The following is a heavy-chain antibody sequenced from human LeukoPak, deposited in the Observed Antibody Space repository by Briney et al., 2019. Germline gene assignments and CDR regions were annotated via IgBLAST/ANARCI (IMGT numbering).Heavy chain of an antibody. J-gene: IGHJ4*02. D-gene: IGHD6-19*01. CDR3: SGGRDITVAGPGGYFDY. Sequence: GGSLRLSCAASGFIFSDYHMSWIRQASGKGLEWVSYISPGGDAVYFADSVRGRITISRDNAKNSLFLQMSSLTAEDTAVYYCSGGRDITVAGPGGYFDYWGQGSLVTVSS. CDR2: ISPGGDAV. CDR1: GFIFSDYH. V-gene: IGHV3-11*01.